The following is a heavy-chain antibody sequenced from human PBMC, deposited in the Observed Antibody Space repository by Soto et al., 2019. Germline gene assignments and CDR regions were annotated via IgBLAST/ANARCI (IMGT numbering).Heavy chain of an antibody. CDR2: MNPNSGNT. D-gene: IGHD3-10*01. V-gene: IGHV1-8*01. CDR3: ARTTHKHSKKWLGELIVAQSSWFDP. J-gene: IGHJ5*02. CDR1: GYTFTSYD. Sequence: QVQLVQSGAEVKKPGASVKVSCKASGYTFTSYDINWVRQATGQGLEWMGWMNPNSGNTGYAQKFQGRVTMTRNTSISTAYMELSSLRSEDTAVYYCARTTHKHSKKWLGELIVAQSSWFDPWGQGTLVTVSS.